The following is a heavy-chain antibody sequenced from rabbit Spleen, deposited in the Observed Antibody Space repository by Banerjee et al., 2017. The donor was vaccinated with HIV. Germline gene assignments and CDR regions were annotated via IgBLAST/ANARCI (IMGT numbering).Heavy chain of an antibody. J-gene: IGHJ6*01. D-gene: IGHD7-1*01. V-gene: IGHV1S40*01. CDR1: GFDFSSSYD. Sequence: QSLEESGGDLVKPGASLTLTCTASGFDFSSSYDMCWVRQAPGKGLEWIACSYAGSSGSTYSAIWAKGRFTISKTSSTTVTLQMTSLTAADTATYFCARDTGTSFSTYGMDLWGPGTLVTVS. CDR2: SYAGSSGST. CDR3: ARDTGTSFSTYGMDL.